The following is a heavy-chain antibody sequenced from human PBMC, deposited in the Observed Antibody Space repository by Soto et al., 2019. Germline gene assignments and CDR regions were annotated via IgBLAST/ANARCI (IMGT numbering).Heavy chain of an antibody. CDR2: IRSKANSYAT. V-gene: IGHV3-73*01. J-gene: IGHJ4*02. CDR3: TITGIAAAEGDY. CDR1: GLTFSGSA. Sequence: EVQLVESGGGLVQPGGSLKLSCAASGLTFSGSAMHWVRQASGKGLEWVGRIRSKANSYATAYAASVKGRFTISRDDSKNTAYLQMNSLKTEDTAVYYCTITGIAAAEGDYWGQGTLVTVSS. D-gene: IGHD6-13*01.